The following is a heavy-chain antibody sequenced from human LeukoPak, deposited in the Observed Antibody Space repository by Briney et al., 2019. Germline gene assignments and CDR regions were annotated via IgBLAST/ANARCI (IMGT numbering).Heavy chain of an antibody. D-gene: IGHD2-8*02. CDR2: IIPIFGTA. CDR3: ARDVELVPRYNWFDP. V-gene: IGHV1-69*13. Sequence: SVKVSCKASGGTFSSYAISWVRQAPGQGLEWMGGIIPIFGTANDAQKFQGRVTITADESTSTAYMELSSLRSEDTAVYYCARDVELVPRYNWFDPWGQGTLVTVSS. CDR1: GGTFSSYA. J-gene: IGHJ5*02.